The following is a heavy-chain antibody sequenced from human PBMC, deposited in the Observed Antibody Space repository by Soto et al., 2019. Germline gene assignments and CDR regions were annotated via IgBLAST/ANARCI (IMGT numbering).Heavy chain of an antibody. CDR1: GFTFSSYA. CDR3: SSDRRRGTAMVLPVGMDG. D-gene: IGHD5-18*01. V-gene: IGHV3-30-3*01. J-gene: IGHJ6*02. Sequence: QVQLVESGGGVVQPGRSLRLSCAASGFTFSSYAMHWVRQAPGKGLEWVAVISYDGSNKYYADSVKGRFTISRDNSKNTMYLQMNRLRAEDTAVYYCSSDRRRGTAMVLPVGMDGWGQGTTVTVAS. CDR2: ISYDGSNK.